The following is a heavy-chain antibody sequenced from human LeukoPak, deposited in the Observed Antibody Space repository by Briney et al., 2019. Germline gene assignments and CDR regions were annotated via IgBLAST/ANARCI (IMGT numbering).Heavy chain of an antibody. Sequence: ASVTVSCKASGGTFISYAISWVRQAPGQGLEWMGGIIPIFGTANYAQKFQGRVTITADKSTSTAYMELSSLRSEDTAVYYCARGGTAMEFDYWGQGTLVTVSS. V-gene: IGHV1-69*06. J-gene: IGHJ4*02. D-gene: IGHD5-18*01. CDR3: ARGGTAMEFDY. CDR1: GGTFISYA. CDR2: IIPIFGTA.